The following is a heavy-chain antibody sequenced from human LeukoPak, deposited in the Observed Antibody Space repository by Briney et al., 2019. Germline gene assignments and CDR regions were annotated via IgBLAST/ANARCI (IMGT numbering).Heavy chain of an antibody. CDR1: GGSLSRYY. CDR2: IYYSGST. CDR3: ARELCNRYGHYAY. V-gene: IGHV4-59*01. D-gene: IGHD5-18*01. J-gene: IGHJ4*02. Sequence: SEPLSLTCTVSGGSLSRYYWSWIRQPPGKGVEGIGYIYYSGSTNYNPSLKSRVTISVDTSKNQFSLKLSSVTAADTAVYYCARELCNRYGHYAYWGQGTLVTVSS.